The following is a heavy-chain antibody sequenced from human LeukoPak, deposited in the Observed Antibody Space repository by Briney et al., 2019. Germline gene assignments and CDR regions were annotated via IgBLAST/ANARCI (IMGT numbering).Heavy chain of an antibody. D-gene: IGHD6-13*01. J-gene: IGHJ4*02. CDR1: GFTFDYYA. CDR2: ITWDAGST. V-gene: IGHV3-43D*03. Sequence: PGGSLTLLCGACGFTFDYYAMHWLRHAPGKALEWVSLITWDAGSTYYADSVKGRFTISRDNSKNSLYLQMNSLRAEDTALYYCAKGTSSWHEFDYWGQGTLVTVSS. CDR3: AKGTSSWHEFDY.